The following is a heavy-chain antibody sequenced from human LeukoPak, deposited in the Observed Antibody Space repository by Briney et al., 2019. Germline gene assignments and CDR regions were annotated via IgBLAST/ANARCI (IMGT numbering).Heavy chain of an antibody. J-gene: IGHJ4*02. Sequence: PGRSLRLSCAASGFTFSSYGMHWVRQAPGKGLEWVAVISYDGSNKYYADSVKGRFTISRDKSKNTLYLQMNSLRAEDTAVYYCEKSRVEVVTAILDYWGQGTLVTVSS. V-gene: IGHV3-30*18. CDR2: ISYDGSNK. CDR1: GFTFSSYG. D-gene: IGHD2-21*02. CDR3: EKSRVEVVTAILDY.